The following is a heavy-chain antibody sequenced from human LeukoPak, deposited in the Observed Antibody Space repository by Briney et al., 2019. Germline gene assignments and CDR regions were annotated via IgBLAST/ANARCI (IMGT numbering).Heavy chain of an antibody. CDR3: AREDGDPYSPFDY. J-gene: IGHJ4*02. V-gene: IGHV3-53*01. CDR2: IYSGGGT. Sequence: RGSLRLSCAVSGFTVSDNYMTWVRQAPGKGLEWVSVIYSGGGTYYTDSVKGRFAISRDNSRNTVYLQMNSLRAEDTAVYYCAREDGDPYSPFDYGSQGTLVTVSS. CDR1: GFTVSDNY. D-gene: IGHD2-15*01.